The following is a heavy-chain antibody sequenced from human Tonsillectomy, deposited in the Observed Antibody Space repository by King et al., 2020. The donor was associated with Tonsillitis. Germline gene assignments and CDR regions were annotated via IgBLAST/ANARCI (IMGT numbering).Heavy chain of an antibody. J-gene: IGHJ6*03. CDR1: GGSISSYY. CDR2: IYYSGST. CDR3: ARHRAAAGTGYGYYYYYMDV. Sequence: VQLQESGPGLVKPSETLSLTCTVSGGSISSYYWSWIRQPPGKGLEWIGYIYYSGSTSYNPSLKSRLTISVDTSKNQFSLKLTSVTAAATAVYFCARHRAAAGTGYGYYYYYMDVWGKGTTVTVSS. D-gene: IGHD6-13*01. V-gene: IGHV4-59*08.